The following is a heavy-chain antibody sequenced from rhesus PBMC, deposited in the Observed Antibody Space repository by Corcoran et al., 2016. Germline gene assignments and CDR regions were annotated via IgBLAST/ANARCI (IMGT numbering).Heavy chain of an antibody. CDR3: ARQYSTAVSN. CDR1: GYSISSGYY. V-gene: IGHV4-99*01. CDR2: ISGSSRPH. Sequence: QVQLQESGPGLVKPSETLSLTCAVSGYSISSGYYWGWIRQPPGKGLGFIGYISGSSRPHYSNPSLESRVTISKDTSKTQFSLKVSSVTAADTAVYYCARQYSTAVSNWGQGVLVTVSS. D-gene: IGHD4-29*01. J-gene: IGHJ4*01.